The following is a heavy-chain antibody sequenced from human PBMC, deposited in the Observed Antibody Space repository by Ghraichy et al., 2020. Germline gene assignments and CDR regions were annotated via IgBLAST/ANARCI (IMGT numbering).Heavy chain of an antibody. J-gene: IGHJ3*02. D-gene: IGHD3-22*01. Sequence: SETLSLTCAVYGGSFSGYYWSWIRQPPGKGLEWIGEINHSGSTNYNPSLKSRVTISVDTSKNQFSLKLSSVTAADTAVYYCARSPAGYYDSSGQDAFDIWGQGTMVTVSS. V-gene: IGHV4-34*01. CDR3: ARSPAGYYDSSGQDAFDI. CDR1: GGSFSGYY. CDR2: INHSGST.